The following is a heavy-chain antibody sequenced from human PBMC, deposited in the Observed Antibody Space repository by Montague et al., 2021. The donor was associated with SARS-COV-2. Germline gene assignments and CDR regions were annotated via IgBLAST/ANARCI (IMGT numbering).Heavy chain of an antibody. Sequence: SETLSLTCAVYGGSFSGYYLSWIRQPPGKGLEWIGEINHSGSTNYNPSLKSRVTISVDTSKNQFSLKLSSVTAADTAVYYCARNSIATPAPGDYYYYYMDVWGQGTTVTVSS. D-gene: IGHD6-6*01. J-gene: IGHJ6*03. CDR2: INHSGST. V-gene: IGHV4-34*01. CDR1: GGSFSGYY. CDR3: ARNSIATPAPGDYYYYYMDV.